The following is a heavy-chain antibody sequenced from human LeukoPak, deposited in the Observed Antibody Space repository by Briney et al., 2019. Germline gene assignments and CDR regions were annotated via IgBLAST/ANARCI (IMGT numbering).Heavy chain of an antibody. CDR2: INPSGGST. CDR1: GYTFTSYY. V-gene: IGHV1-46*01. CDR3: ARQTYYYDSSGYTFDY. J-gene: IGHJ4*02. D-gene: IGHD3-22*01. Sequence: ASVKVSCKASGYTFTSYYMHWVRQAPGQGLEWMGIINPSGGSTSYAQKFQGRVTMTRDTSTSTVYMELSSLRSEDTAVYYCARQTYYYDSSGYTFDYWGQGTLVTVS.